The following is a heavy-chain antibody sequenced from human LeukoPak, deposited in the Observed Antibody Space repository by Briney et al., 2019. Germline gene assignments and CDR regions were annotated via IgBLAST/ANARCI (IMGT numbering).Heavy chain of an antibody. CDR2: INYSGTT. D-gene: IGHD7-27*01. J-gene: IGHJ4*02. CDR3: ARTSGWGSRSGFDY. CDR1: GDSISGYY. Sequence: SETLSLTCTVSGDSISGYYRSWIRQPPGKGLEWVGYINYSGTTNSNPSLKSRVTISIDTPKNQFSLKLSSVTAADTAVYYCARTSGWGSRSGFDYWGQGTLVTVPS. V-gene: IGHV4-59*08.